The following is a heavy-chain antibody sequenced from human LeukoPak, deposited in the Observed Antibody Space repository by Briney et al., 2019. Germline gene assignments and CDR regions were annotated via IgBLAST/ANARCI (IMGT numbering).Heavy chain of an antibody. J-gene: IGHJ4*02. V-gene: IGHV3-9*01. Sequence: GRSLRLSCAASGFSFDDYAMHWVRQAPGKGLEWVSCISWNSGSIGYADSVKGRFTISRDNAKNSLYLQMNSLRAEDTALYYCAKGTYGGNSGCFDYWGQGTLVTVSS. D-gene: IGHD4-17*01. CDR2: ISWNSGSI. CDR3: AKGTYGGNSGCFDY. CDR1: GFSFDDYA.